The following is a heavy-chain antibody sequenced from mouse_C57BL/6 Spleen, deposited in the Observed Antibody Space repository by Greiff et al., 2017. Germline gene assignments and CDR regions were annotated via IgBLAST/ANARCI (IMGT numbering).Heavy chain of an antibody. Sequence: QVQLQQPGAELVKPGASVKLSCKASGYTFTSYWMHWVKQRPGQGLEWIGMIHPNSGSTNYNEKFKSKATLTVDKSSSTAYMQLSSLTSEDSAVYYCSRERSSNWCDYWGQGTTLTVSS. D-gene: IGHD4-1*01. V-gene: IGHV1-64*01. CDR3: SRERSSNWCDY. CDR1: GYTFTSYW. J-gene: IGHJ2*01. CDR2: IHPNSGST.